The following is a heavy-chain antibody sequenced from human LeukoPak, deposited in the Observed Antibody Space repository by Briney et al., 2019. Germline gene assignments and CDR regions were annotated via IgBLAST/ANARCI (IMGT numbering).Heavy chain of an antibody. CDR1: GGSISSSSYY. V-gene: IGHV4-39*01. Sequence: SETLSLTCTVSGGSISSSSYYWGWIRQPPGKGLEWIGSIYSSGSTYYNPSLKGRVTISVDTSKNQFSLNLSSVPASDTAVYYCARRGGSGRSFDYWGQGILVTVSS. CDR3: ARRGGSGRSFDY. J-gene: IGHJ4*02. CDR2: IYSSGST. D-gene: IGHD3-10*01.